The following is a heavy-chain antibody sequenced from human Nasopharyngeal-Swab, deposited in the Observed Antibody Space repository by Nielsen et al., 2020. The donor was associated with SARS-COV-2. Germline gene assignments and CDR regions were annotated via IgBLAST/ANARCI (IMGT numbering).Heavy chain of an antibody. CDR3: ATGPAVVVPAAIDY. V-gene: IGHV1-24*01. J-gene: IGHJ4*02. CDR2: FDPEDGET. Sequence: ASVEVSCKVSGYTLTTAPIHWVRQGPEKGLEWMGGFDPEDGETIYAQKFQGRVTMTEDTSTDTAYMELSSLRSEDTAVYYCATGPAVVVPAAIDYWGQGTLVTVSS. CDR1: GYTLTTAP. D-gene: IGHD2-2*02.